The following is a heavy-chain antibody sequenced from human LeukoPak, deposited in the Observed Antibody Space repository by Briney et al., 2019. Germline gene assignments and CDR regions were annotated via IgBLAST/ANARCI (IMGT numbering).Heavy chain of an antibody. V-gene: IGHV3-66*01. CDR1: EFSVGSNY. J-gene: IGHJ4*02. Sequence: GGSLRLSCAASEFSVGSNYMTWVRQAPGKGLEWVSLIYSGGSTYYADSVKGRFTISRDNSKNTLYLQMNSLRAEDTAVYYCAKSRPDILTGYYFFDYWGQGTLVTVSS. CDR3: AKSRPDILTGYYFFDY. CDR2: IYSGGST. D-gene: IGHD3-9*01.